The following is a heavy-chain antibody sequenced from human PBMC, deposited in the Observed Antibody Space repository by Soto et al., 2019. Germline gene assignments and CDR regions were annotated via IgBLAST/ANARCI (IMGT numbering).Heavy chain of an antibody. V-gene: IGHV4-39*01. CDR3: ASQHYYDSSGYYVGY. Sequence: PSETLSLTCTVSGDSISSNIYYWGWIRQPPGKGLEWIGNIHYSGSTYYDSSLKSRVTISVDTSKNQFSLKLSSVTAADTAVYYCASQHYYDSSGYYVGYWGQGTLVTVS. CDR1: GDSISSNIYY. CDR2: IHYSGST. D-gene: IGHD3-22*01. J-gene: IGHJ4*02.